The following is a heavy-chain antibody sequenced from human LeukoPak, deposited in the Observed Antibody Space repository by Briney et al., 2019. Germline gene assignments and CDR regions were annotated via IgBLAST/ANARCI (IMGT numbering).Heavy chain of an antibody. Sequence: SVTVSCKASGGTFISYAISWVRQAPGQGLEWMGGIIPIFGTANYAQKFQGRVTITTDESTSTAYMELSSLRSEDTAVYYCARGTTVTTTYFDYWGQGTLVTVSS. D-gene: IGHD4-17*01. CDR3: ARGTTVTTTYFDY. CDR1: GGTFISYA. J-gene: IGHJ4*02. CDR2: IIPIFGTA. V-gene: IGHV1-69*05.